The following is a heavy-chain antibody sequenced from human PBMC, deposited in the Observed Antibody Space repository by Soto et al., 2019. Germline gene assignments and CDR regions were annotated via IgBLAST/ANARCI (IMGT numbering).Heavy chain of an antibody. CDR1: GFTFSSYA. CDR3: AKVRWIPASYYFDY. V-gene: IGHV3-23*01. J-gene: IGHJ4*02. Sequence: HPGGSLRLSCAASGFTFSSYAMSWVRQAPGKGLEWVSAISGSGGSTYYAGSVKGRFTISRDNSKNTLYLQMNSLRAEDTAVYYCAKVRWIPASYYFDYWGQGTLVTVSS. CDR2: ISGSGGST. D-gene: IGHD2-2*03.